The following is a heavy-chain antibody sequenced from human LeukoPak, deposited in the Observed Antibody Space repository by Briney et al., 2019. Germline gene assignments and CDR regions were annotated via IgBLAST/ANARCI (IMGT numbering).Heavy chain of an antibody. CDR2: IYSGGST. J-gene: IGHJ4*02. Sequence: PGGSLRLSCAASGFTVISNYMSWVRQAPGKGLEWVSVIYSGGSTYYADSVKGRFTISRDNSKNTLYLQLNSLRAEDTAVYYCARDPYGDYGFDYWGQGTLVTVSS. D-gene: IGHD4-17*01. CDR3: ARDPYGDYGFDY. V-gene: IGHV3-53*01. CDR1: GFTVISNY.